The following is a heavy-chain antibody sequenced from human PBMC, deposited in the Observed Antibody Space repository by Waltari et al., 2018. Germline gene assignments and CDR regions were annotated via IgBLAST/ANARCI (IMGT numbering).Heavy chain of an antibody. CDR2: ISSSSSYI. CDR3: ARERDGYRHFDY. V-gene: IGHV3-21*01. D-gene: IGHD5-12*01. J-gene: IGHJ4*02. CDR1: GFTFSSYS. Sequence: EVQLVESGGGLVKPGGSLRLSCAASGFTFSSYSMNWVRQAPGKGLEWVSSISSSSSYIYYADSVKGRFTISRDNAKNSLYLQMNSLRAEDTAVYYGARERDGYRHFDYWGQGTLVTVSS.